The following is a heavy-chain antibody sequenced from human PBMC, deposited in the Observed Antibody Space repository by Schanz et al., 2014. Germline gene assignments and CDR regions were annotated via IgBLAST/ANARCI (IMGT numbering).Heavy chain of an antibody. V-gene: IGHV1-18*01. Sequence: QGRLVQSGPEVKEPGASVKVSCEASRYTFNTYGLNWVRQAPGQGLEWMGWISPYNGHTTYSQKVRDRVIFTTDTSANTAYMELRSLRSDDTAHYYCVRVPSRDVSFDLWGRGTLVTVSS. J-gene: IGHJ2*01. CDR1: RYTFNTYG. CDR2: ISPYNGHT. CDR3: VRVPSRDVSFDL. D-gene: IGHD3-16*01.